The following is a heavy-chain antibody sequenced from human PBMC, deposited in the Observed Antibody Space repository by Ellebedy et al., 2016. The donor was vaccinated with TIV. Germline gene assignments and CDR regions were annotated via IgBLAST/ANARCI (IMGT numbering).Heavy chain of an antibody. Sequence: GESLKISCKGSGYSFTSYWIGWVRQMPGKGLAWMGIIYPGDSDTRYSPSFQGHVTISADKSISTAYLQWSSLKASDTAMYYCARQDGDYLSYYYYGMDVWGQGTTVTVSS. CDR1: GYSFTSYW. CDR2: IYPGDSDT. V-gene: IGHV5-51*01. J-gene: IGHJ6*02. CDR3: ARQDGDYLSYYYYGMDV. D-gene: IGHD4-17*01.